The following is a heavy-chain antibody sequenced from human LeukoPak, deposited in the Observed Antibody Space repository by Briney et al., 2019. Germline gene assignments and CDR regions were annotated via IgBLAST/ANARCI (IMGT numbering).Heavy chain of an antibody. CDR3: ARGGSYVNNWFDP. CDR2: IYYSGST. Sequence: SEILSLTCTVSGGSISSRSYYWGWIRQPPGKGLEWIGSIYYSGSTYYNPSLKSRVTISVDTSKNQFSLKLSSVTAADTAVYYCARGGSYVNNWFDPWGQGTLVTVSS. V-gene: IGHV4-39*01. D-gene: IGHD1-26*01. J-gene: IGHJ5*02. CDR1: GGSISSRSYY.